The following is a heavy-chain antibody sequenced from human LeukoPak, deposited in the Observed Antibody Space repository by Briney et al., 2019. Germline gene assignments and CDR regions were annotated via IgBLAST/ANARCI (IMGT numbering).Heavy chain of an antibody. V-gene: IGHV1-24*01. CDR1: GYTLTELS. J-gene: IGHJ6*02. CDR3: ATGGIVPAASPYYYYYGMDV. CDR2: FDPEDGET. D-gene: IGHD2-2*01. Sequence: ASVKVSCKVSGYTLTELSMHWVRQAPGKGLEWMGGFDPEDGETIYAQKFQGRVTMTEDTSTDTAYMELSSLRSEDTAVYYCATGGIVPAASPYYYYYGMDVWGQGTTVTVSS.